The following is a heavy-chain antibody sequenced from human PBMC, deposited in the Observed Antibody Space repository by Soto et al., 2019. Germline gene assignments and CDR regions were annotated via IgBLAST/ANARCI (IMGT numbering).Heavy chain of an antibody. Sequence: PSQTLSLTCAISGDSVSSNSAAWNWIRQSPSRGLEWLGRTYYRSKWYNDYAVSVKSRITINPDTSKNQFSLQLNSVTPEDTAVNYCARVASDPYYYGSVSYLGHDYWGQGTLVTVSS. CDR1: GDSVSSNSAA. V-gene: IGHV6-1*01. D-gene: IGHD3-10*01. CDR2: TYYRSKWYN. CDR3: ARVASDPYYYGSVSYLGHDY. J-gene: IGHJ4*02.